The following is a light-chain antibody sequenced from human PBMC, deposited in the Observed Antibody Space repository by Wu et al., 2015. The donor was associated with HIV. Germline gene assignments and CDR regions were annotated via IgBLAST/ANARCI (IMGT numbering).Light chain of an antibody. CDR1: QSVSSSY. CDR2: GAS. J-gene: IGKJ2*03. Sequence: EIVLTQSPVTLSVSPGERATLSCRASQSVSSSYLAWYQQKPGQAPRLLIYGASSRATGIPDRFSGSGSGTDFTLTISRLEPEDFAVYYCQQYGSSPVSFGQGTKLEIK. CDR3: QQYGSSPVS. V-gene: IGKV3-20*01.